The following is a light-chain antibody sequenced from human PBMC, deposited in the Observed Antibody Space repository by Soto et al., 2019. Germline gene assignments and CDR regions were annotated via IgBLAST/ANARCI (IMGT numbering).Light chain of an antibody. CDR3: SSYTSSSTYV. CDR2: EVS. CDR1: SSDVGGYNY. J-gene: IGLJ1*01. V-gene: IGLV2-14*01. Sequence: QSALTQPASVSGSPGDSITISCTGTSSDVGGYNYVSWYQQHPGKAPKLMIYEVSNRPSGVPNRFSGSRSGNTASLTISGLQAEDEADYYCSSYTSSSTYVFGTGPKVTV.